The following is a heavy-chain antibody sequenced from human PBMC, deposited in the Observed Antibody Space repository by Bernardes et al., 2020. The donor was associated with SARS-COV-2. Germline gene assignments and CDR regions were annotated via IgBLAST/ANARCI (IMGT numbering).Heavy chain of an antibody. V-gene: IGHV3-66*01. D-gene: IGHD4-17*01. Sequence: GGSLRLSCVASGFTVSSTYMTWVRQAPGKGLEWVSVIYFGGSTYYADSVKGRFVISRDTSKNTLNLHMGSLRVDDTAVYYCARGHDGDLDYWGQGTLVTVSS. CDR2: IYFGGST. CDR1: GFTVSSTY. J-gene: IGHJ4*02. CDR3: ARGHDGDLDY.